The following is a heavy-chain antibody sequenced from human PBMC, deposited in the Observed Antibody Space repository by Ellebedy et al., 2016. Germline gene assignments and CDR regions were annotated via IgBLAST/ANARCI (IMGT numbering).Heavy chain of an antibody. CDR3: AREIQAHCGGDCNLPHYYHALDV. CDR1: GFIFSSYD. D-gene: IGHD2-21*02. J-gene: IGHJ6*02. V-gene: IGHV3-13*01. CDR2: IGTGGDT. Sequence: GGSLRLSCAVSGFIFSSYDMHWVRQVSGKRLEWVSAIGTGGDTYYADSVKGRFTISRENARNSIYLQMNSLRAEDTAVYYCAREIQAHCGGDCNLPHYYHALDVWGQGTTVTVSS.